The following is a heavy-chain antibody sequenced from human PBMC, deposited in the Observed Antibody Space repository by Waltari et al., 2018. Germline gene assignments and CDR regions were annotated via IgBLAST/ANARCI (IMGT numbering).Heavy chain of an antibody. Sequence: VQPGRSLRLSCAASGFTFSSYAMHWVRQAPGKGLEWVAVISYDGSNKYYADSVKGRFTISRDNSKNTLYLQMNSLRAEDTAVYYCARDPSGYFDLWGRGTLVTVSS. V-gene: IGHV3-30-3*01. CDR2: ISYDGSNK. CDR3: ARDPSGYFDL. CDR1: GFTFSSYA. J-gene: IGHJ2*01.